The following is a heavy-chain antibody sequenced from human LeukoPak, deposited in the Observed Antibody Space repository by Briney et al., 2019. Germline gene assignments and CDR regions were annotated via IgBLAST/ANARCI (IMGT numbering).Heavy chain of an antibody. D-gene: IGHD3-10*01. CDR3: ARDSEGSGSSYYYYYGMDV. V-gene: IGHV3-66*01. CDR1: GFTVSSNY. Sequence: PGGSLRLSCAASGFTVSSNYMSWVRQAPGKGLEWVSVIYSGGSTYYADSVKGRFTISRDNSKNTLYLQMNSLRAEDTAVYYCARDSEGSGSSYYYYYGMDVWGQGTTVTVSS. J-gene: IGHJ6*02. CDR2: IYSGGST.